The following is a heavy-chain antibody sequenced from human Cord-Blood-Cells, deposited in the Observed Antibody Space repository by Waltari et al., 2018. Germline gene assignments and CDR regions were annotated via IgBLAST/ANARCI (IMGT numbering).Heavy chain of an antibody. D-gene: IGHD2-15*01. CDR1: GFTFSSYG. Sequence: QVQLVESGGGVVQPGRSLRLSCAASGFTFSSYGMHWVRQAPGKGLEWVAVIGYDGSNKYYAGSVKGRFTISRDNSKNTLYLQMNSLRAEDTAVYYCARASDSGYYYGMDVWGQGTTVTVSS. J-gene: IGHJ6*02. CDR3: ARASDSGYYYGMDV. CDR2: IGYDGSNK. V-gene: IGHV3-33*01.